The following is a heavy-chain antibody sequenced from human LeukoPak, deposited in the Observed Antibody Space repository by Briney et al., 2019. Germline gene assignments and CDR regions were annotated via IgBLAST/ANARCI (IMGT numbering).Heavy chain of an antibody. V-gene: IGHV4-30-4*08. CDR1: GGSISSGDYY. J-gene: IGHJ4*02. D-gene: IGHD1-1*01. Sequence: PSQTLSLTCTVSGGSISSGDYYWSWIRQPPGTGLEWIGYIYYSGSTYYNPSLKSRVTISVDTSKNQFSLKLSSVTAADTAVYYCARVFIGEGLLSTLDESNFDYWGQGTLVTVSS. CDR2: IYYSGST. CDR3: ARVFIGEGLLSTLDESNFDY.